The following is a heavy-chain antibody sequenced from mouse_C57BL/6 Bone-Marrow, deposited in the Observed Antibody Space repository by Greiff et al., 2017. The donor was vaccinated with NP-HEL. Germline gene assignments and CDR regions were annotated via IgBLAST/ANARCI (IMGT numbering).Heavy chain of an antibody. D-gene: IGHD1-1*01. Sequence: EVQGVESGGGLVQSGRSLRLSCATSGFTFSDFYMEWVRQAPGKGLEWIAASRNKANDYTTEYSASVKGRFIVSRDTSQSILYLQMNALRAEDTAIYYCARDARGTVVPHWYFDVWGTGTTVTVSS. CDR1: GFTFSDFY. V-gene: IGHV7-1*01. CDR2: SRNKANDYTT. J-gene: IGHJ1*03. CDR3: ARDARGTVVPHWYFDV.